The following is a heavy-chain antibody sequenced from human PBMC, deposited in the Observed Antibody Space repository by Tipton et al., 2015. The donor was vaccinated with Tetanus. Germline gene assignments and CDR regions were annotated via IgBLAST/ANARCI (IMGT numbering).Heavy chain of an antibody. CDR3: ARNVYTVTNDAFDI. V-gene: IGHV4-30-4*01. J-gene: IGHJ3*02. CDR2: IHHSGLA. D-gene: IGHD4-11*01. Sequence: TLSLTCTVSGDSVSTGNFYWSWIRQPPGKGLEWIAFIHHSGLAFSKPSLKSRVSISIDTSQNQFSLRLTSVTAADTAVYFCARNVYTVTNDAFDIWDMGLWSTSLQ. CDR1: GDSVSTGNFY.